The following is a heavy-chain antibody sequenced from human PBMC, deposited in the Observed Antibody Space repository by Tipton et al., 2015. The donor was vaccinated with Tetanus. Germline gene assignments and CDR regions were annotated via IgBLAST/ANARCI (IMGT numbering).Heavy chain of an antibody. CDR3: ARANNDYPKKGPFDY. CDR1: GDSLSRGGYF. V-gene: IGHV4-61*08. CDR2: VHYSGRT. Sequence: TLSLTCTVSGDSLSRGGYFWNWIRQRPGGGPGGIGDVHYSGRTNKNPSLKSRVTLSIDKSKNQFSLRLTSVTPADTAVYYCARANNDYPKKGPFDYWGQGARVIVSS. D-gene: IGHD5-12*01. J-gene: IGHJ4*02.